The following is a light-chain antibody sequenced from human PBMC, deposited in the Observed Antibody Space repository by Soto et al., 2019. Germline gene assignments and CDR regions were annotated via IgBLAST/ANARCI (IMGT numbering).Light chain of an antibody. V-gene: IGKV3-15*01. CDR3: QQYNYWPPLT. J-gene: IGKJ4*01. CDR2: DAS. CDR1: QSVSSN. Sequence: ETVMTQSPATLSVSPGERATLSCRASQSVSSNLAWYQQKPGRAPRLLIYDASTRATGIPARFSGRGSGTEFTLTINSLQSEDFAVYYCQQYNYWPPLTFGGGTKVEIK.